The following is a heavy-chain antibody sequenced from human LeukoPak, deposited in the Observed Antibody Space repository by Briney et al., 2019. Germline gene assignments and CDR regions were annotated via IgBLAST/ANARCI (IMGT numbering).Heavy chain of an antibody. Sequence: GGSLRLSCAASGFTVSSNYMSWVRQAPGKGLEWVSAISGSGGSTYYADSVKGRFTISRDNSKNTLYLQMNSLRAEDTAVYYCAKGITYYYDSNGPRGYFDLWGRGTLVTVSS. J-gene: IGHJ2*01. V-gene: IGHV3-23*01. CDR2: ISGSGGST. D-gene: IGHD3-22*01. CDR3: AKGITYYYDSNGPRGYFDL. CDR1: GFTVSSNY.